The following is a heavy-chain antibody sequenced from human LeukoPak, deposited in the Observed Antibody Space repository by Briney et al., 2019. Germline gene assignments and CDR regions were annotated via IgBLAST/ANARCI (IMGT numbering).Heavy chain of an antibody. J-gene: IGHJ3*02. D-gene: IGHD3-10*01. CDR3: ARDLGEFGELSSSGAFDI. CDR2: IYYSGST. V-gene: IGHV4-59*01. Sequence: SETLSLTCTVSGGSISSYYWSWIRQPPGKGLEWIGYIYYSGSTNYNPSLKSRVTISVDTSKNQFSLKLSSVTAGDTAVYYCARDLGEFGELSSSGAFDIWGQGTMVTVSS. CDR1: GGSISSYY.